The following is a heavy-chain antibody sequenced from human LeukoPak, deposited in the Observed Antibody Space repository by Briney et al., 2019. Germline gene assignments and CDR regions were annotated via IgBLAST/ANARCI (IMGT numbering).Heavy chain of an antibody. CDR3: ARDLTVRGSNILYYYYGMDV. CDR2: INTNTGSP. CDR1: GYTFTSYA. J-gene: IGHJ6*02. V-gene: IGHV7-4-1*02. D-gene: IGHD3-10*01. Sequence: ASVKVSCKASGYTFTSYAMNWVRQAPGQGLEWMGWINTNTGSPTYAQGFTGRFVFSLDTSVSTAYLQISSLKAEDTAVYYCARDLTVRGSNILYYYYGMDVWGQGTTVTVSS.